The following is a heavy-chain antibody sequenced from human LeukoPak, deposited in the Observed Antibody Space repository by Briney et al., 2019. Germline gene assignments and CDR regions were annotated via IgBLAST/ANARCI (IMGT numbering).Heavy chain of an antibody. CDR3: ARVYSSDWDNWFDP. V-gene: IGHV4-34*01. CDR2: INHSGST. CDR1: GGSFSGYY. J-gene: IGHJ5*02. D-gene: IGHD6-19*01. Sequence: SETLSLTCAVYGGSFSGYYWSWIRQPPGKGLEWIGEINHSGSTNYNPSLKSQVTISVDTSKNQFSLKLSSVTAADTAVYYCARVYSSDWDNWFDPWGQGTLVTVSS.